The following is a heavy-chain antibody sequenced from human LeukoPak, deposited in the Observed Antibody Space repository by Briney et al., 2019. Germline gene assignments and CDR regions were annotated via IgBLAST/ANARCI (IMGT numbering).Heavy chain of an antibody. J-gene: IGHJ4*01. V-gene: IGHV4-59*01. CDR3: ARGGRGGYNYLY. D-gene: IGHD5-24*01. CDR1: GDSMNTYY. Sequence: PSETLSLTCNVSGDSMNTYYWSWIRQPPGKGLEWIGYIYYIGSTKYNPSLRGRVTISIDTSKNQFSLKVSSVTAADTAVYYCARGGRGGYNYLYWGHGTLVTVSS. CDR2: IYYIGST.